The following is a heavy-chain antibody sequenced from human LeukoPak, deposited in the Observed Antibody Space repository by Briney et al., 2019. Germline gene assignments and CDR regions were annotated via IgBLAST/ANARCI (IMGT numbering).Heavy chain of an antibody. J-gene: IGHJ6*04. CDR3: ARSDPLDV. CDR2: ISSSSSYI. CDR1: GFTFRTYA. Sequence: PGGSLRLSCAASGFTFRTYAMSWVRQAPGKGLEWVSSISSSSSYIYYADSVKGRFTISRDNAKNSLYLQMNSLRAEDTAVYYCARSDPLDVWGKGTTVTVSS. V-gene: IGHV3-21*01.